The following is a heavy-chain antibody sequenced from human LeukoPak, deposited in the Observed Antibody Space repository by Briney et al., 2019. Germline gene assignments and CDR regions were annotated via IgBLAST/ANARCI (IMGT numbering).Heavy chain of an antibody. Sequence: GGSLRLSCAAAGFTFRRYGMHWVRQAPGKGLEWVAVIWTDGDNKYYAESVKGRFTISRDDSENTLYLQMNRLRVEDTAVYFCVRDQVPAHGWFDPWGQGILVTVSS. CDR2: IWTDGDNK. CDR3: VRDQVPAHGWFDP. J-gene: IGHJ5*02. CDR1: GFTFRRYG. V-gene: IGHV3-33*01.